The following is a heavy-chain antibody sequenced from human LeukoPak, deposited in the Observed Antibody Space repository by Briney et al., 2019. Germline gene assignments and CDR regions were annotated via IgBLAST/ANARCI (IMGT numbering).Heavy chain of an antibody. V-gene: IGHV1-2*02. CDR1: GYTFTGYH. Sequence: RASVKVSCKASGYTFTGYHMHWVRQAPGQGLEWMGWINPNSGGTNYAQKFQGRVTMTRDTSISTAYMELSRLRSDDTAVYYCARGYCSSTSCYLWLVDPWGQGTLVTVSS. D-gene: IGHD2-2*01. CDR3: ARGYCSSTSCYLWLVDP. CDR2: INPNSGGT. J-gene: IGHJ5*02.